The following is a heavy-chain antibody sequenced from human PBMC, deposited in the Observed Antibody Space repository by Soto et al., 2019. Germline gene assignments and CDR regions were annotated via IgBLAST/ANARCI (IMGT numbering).Heavy chain of an antibody. CDR2: IYSSGST. CDR3: ARLACSSTRCFTYFDY. D-gene: IGHD2-2*02. J-gene: IGHJ4*02. V-gene: IGHV4-59*08. CDR1: GGSISGYY. Sequence: PSETLSLTCTVSGGSISGYYWSWIRQPPGKGLEWIGYIYSSGSTNYNPSLQSRVTISVDTSKNQFSLKLSSVTAADTAVYYCARLACSSTRCFTYFDYWGQGALVTDSS.